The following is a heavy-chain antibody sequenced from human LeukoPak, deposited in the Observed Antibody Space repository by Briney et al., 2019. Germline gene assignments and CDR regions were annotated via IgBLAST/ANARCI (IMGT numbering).Heavy chain of an antibody. Sequence: PGGSLRLSCAASGFTFSSYSMNWVRQAPGKGLEWVSYISSSSSTIYYADSVKGRFTISRDNAKNSLYLQMNSLRAEDTAVYYCARDSRSSWYGGILHSTFDYWGQGTLVTVSS. CDR1: GFTFSSYS. CDR3: ARDSRSSWYGGILHSTFDY. D-gene: IGHD6-13*01. CDR2: ISSSSSTI. V-gene: IGHV3-48*01. J-gene: IGHJ4*02.